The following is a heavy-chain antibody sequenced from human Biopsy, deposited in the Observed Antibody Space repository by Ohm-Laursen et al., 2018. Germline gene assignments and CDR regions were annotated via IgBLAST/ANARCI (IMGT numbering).Heavy chain of an antibody. CDR1: GFTFSSYG. CDR2: ISYTGYT. D-gene: IGHD4-23*01. Sequence: LRLSCAASGFTFSSYGMHWVRQPPGKGLEWIGHISYTGYTSYNASLKSRVTISVDTSRNHFPLRLSSLTAADTAVYYCARGSNDFGGLYFPRWGQGTLLTVSS. V-gene: IGHV4-59*01. J-gene: IGHJ4*02. CDR3: ARGSNDFGGLYFPR.